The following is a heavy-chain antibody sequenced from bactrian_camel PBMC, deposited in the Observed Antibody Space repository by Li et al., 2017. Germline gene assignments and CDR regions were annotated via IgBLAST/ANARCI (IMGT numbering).Heavy chain of an antibody. J-gene: IGHJ4*01. CDR1: EYIFTSYC. CDR3: AADRTYWIDYARFDG. D-gene: IGHD4*01. Sequence: HVQLVESGGGSVEAGGSLRLSCVASEYIFTSYCMAWLSQAPGKERETVAVIDSDGTTKYADSVKGRFTISKDNAKNTLYLQMNSLKPEDTAVYYCAADRTYWIDYARFDGWGQGTQVTVSS. CDR2: IDSDGTT. V-gene: IGHV3S53*01.